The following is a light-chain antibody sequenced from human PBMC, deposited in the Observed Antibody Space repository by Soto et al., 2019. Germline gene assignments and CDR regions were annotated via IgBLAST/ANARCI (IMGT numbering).Light chain of an antibody. CDR3: LQVLESPLT. CDR2: VGS. V-gene: IGKV2-28*01. CDR1: QSLLHSDGYNY. J-gene: IGKJ4*01. Sequence: DIVMTQSPLSLPVTPGEPASFFCRSSQSLLHSDGYNYLHWYLQKPGQSPQLLIYVGSTRASGVPDRFSGSGSGTDFTLKISRVEAEDVGVYYCLQVLESPLTFGGGTRVEIK.